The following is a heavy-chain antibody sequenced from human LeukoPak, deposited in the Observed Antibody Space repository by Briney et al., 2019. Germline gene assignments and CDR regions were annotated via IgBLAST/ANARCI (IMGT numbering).Heavy chain of an antibody. CDR1: GFTFNSHA. CDR2: ISGSGGST. CDR3: AKVSSNVDIVATMEY. D-gene: IGHD5-12*01. V-gene: IGHV3-23*01. J-gene: IGHJ4*02. Sequence: GGSLRLSCAASGFTFNSHAMSWVRQAPGKGLEWVSAISGSGGSTYYADSVKGRFTISRDNSKNTLYLQMNSLRAEDTAVYYCAKVSSNVDIVATMEYRGQGTLVTVSS.